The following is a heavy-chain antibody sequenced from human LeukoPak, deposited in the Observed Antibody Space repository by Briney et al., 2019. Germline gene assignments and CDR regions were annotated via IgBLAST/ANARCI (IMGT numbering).Heavy chain of an antibody. CDR2: ISYDGSNK. J-gene: IGHJ4*02. Sequence: GGSLRLSCAASGFTFSSYAMHWVRQAPGKGLEWVAVISYDGSNKYYADSVKGRFTISRDNSKNTLYLQMNSLRAEDTAVYYCASTPTPTDYWGQGTLVTVSS. CDR1: GFTFSSYA. V-gene: IGHV3-30-3*01. CDR3: ASTPTPTDY.